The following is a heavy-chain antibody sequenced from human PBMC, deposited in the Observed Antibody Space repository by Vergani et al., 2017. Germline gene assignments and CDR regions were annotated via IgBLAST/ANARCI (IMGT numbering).Heavy chain of an antibody. V-gene: IGHV3-23*01. CDR1: GFTFSSYA. J-gene: IGHJ6*02. CDR2: ISGSGGST. Sequence: EVQLLESGGGLVQPGGSLRLSCAASGFTFSSYAMSWVRQAPGKGLEWVSAISGSGGSTYYADSVKGRFTISRDNSKNTLYLKMNSLRAEDTAVYYCAKDRRVHYYYYGMDVWGQGTTVSVSS. CDR3: AKDRRVHYYYYGMDV. D-gene: IGHD6-19*01.